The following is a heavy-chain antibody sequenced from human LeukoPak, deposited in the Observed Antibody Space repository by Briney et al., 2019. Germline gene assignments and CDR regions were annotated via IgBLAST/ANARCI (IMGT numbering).Heavy chain of an antibody. V-gene: IGHV1-69*01. D-gene: IGHD3-22*01. CDR1: GGTFSSYA. CDR3: ARSVLHTYDSSGGDAFDI. J-gene: IGHJ3*02. CDR2: IIPIFGTA. Sequence: GSSVKVSCKASGGTFSSYAISWVRQAPGQGLEWMGGIIPIFGTANYAQKFQGRVTITADESTSTAYMELSSLRSEDTAVYYCARSVLHTYDSSGGDAFDIWGQGTMVTVSS.